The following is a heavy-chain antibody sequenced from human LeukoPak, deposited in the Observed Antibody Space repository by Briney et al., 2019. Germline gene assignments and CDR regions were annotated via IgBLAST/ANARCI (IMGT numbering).Heavy chain of an antibody. CDR1: GFTVITND. J-gene: IGHJ4*02. D-gene: IGHD1-14*01. CDR2: LYSDGNT. CDR3: ARGVEPLAANTLAY. Sequence: GGSLRLSCATTGFTVITNDMTWVRQAPGKGLEWVSVLYSDGNTKYADSVQGRFTISRDNSKNTLYLEMNSLSPDDTAVYYCARGVEPLAANTLAYWGQGTLVTVSS. V-gene: IGHV3-53*01.